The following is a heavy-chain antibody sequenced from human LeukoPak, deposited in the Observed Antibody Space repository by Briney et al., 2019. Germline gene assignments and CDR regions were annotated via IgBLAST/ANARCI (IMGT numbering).Heavy chain of an antibody. D-gene: IGHD2/OR15-2a*01. CDR1: GYGFTDHY. CDR2: TNPDRGDT. CDR3: ARGGCNSGSCYSSWLDP. V-gene: IGHV1-2*02. J-gene: IGHJ5*02. Sequence: ASVTVSCKASGYGFTDHYIHWVRQAPGQGLEWMGWTNPDRGDTDYAQKFLGRVTMTRDTSISTAYMELTSLTFDDTAVYYCARGGCNSGSCYSSWLDPWGQGTQVTVSS.